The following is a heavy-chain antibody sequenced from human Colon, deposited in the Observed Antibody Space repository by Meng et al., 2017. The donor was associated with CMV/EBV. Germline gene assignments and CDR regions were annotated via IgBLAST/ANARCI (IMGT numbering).Heavy chain of an antibody. V-gene: IGHV3-73*01. CDR2: IRTKANDYAT. D-gene: IGHD5-12*01. CDR3: TSLDSGYVGLDV. Sequence: GESLKISCAASGFTFSGSAMHWVRQAPGKGLEWVGRIRTKANDYATTYGESVKGRCTISRDDSKNTAYLQMNSLKPEDTAVYYCTSLDSGYVGLDVWGQGTTVTVSS. CDR1: GFTFSGSA. J-gene: IGHJ6*02.